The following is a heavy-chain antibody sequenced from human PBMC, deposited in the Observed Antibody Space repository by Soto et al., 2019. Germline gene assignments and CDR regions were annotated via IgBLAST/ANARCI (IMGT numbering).Heavy chain of an antibody. CDR1: GFTFSNAW. D-gene: IGHD4-17*01. J-gene: IGHJ6*03. CDR2: IKSKTDGGTT. CDR3: TTSGDYWADYYYYMDV. Sequence: EVQLVESGGGLVKPGGSLRLSCAASGFTFSNAWMSWVRQAPGKGLEWVGRIKSKTDGGTTDYAAPVKGRFTISRDDSKNTLYLQMNSLKTEDTAVYYCTTSGDYWADYYYYMDVWGKGTTVTVSS. V-gene: IGHV3-15*01.